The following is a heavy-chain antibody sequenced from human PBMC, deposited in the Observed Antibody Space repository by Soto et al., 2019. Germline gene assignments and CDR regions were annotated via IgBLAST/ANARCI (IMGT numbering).Heavy chain of an antibody. CDR3: ARSTSYEILTGSYYYYAMDV. CDR1: GFTVGSNY. D-gene: IGHD3-9*01. CDR2: IYSEGTP. V-gene: IGHV3-53*01. Sequence: EVQLVESGGGLTQPGVSLRLSCAASGFTVGSNYISWVRQAPGKGLEWVSVIYSEGTPYYADSVKGRFTISRENSNNTLYPHTNTLRAEDTAVYYCARSTSYEILTGSYYYYAMDVWCEVPTVTVAS. J-gene: IGHJ6*04.